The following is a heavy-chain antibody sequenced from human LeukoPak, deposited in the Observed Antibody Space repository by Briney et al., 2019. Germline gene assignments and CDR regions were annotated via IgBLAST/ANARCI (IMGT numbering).Heavy chain of an antibody. Sequence: GASVKVSCKASGFSFTDYYIHWVRQAPGQGLEWMGWIHPNSGGTNYAQNFQGRVTMTGGTSITTTYMELGRLTSDDTAMYYCARVPLTLSPGSDYWGQGTLVTVSS. CDR1: GFSFTDYY. D-gene: IGHD3-10*02. V-gene: IGHV1-2*02. CDR2: IHPNSGGT. CDR3: ARVPLTLSPGSDY. J-gene: IGHJ4*02.